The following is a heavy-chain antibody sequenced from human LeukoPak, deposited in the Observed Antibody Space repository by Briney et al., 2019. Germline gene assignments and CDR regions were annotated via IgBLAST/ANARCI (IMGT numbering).Heavy chain of an antibody. CDR1: GGSISSYY. V-gene: IGHV4-59*01. CDR3: ARDHPYYYDSSGYTPFDY. D-gene: IGHD3-22*01. CDR2: IYYSGST. J-gene: IGHJ4*02. Sequence: SETLSLTCTVSGGSISSYYWSWIRQPPGKGLEWIGYIYYSGSTNYNPSLKSRVTISVDTSKNQFSLKLSSVTAADTAVYYCARDHPYYYDSSGYTPFDYWGQGTPVTVSS.